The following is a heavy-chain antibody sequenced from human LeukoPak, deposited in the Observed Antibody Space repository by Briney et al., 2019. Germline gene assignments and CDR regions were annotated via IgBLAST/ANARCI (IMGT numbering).Heavy chain of an antibody. V-gene: IGHV3-21*01. CDR1: GFTFSSYS. CDR2: ISSSSYM. Sequence: GGSLRLSCAASGFTFSSYSMHWVRQAPGKGLEWVSSISSSSYMYYADSVKGRFTISRDNAANSLYLQLNSLRAEDTAVYYCARDPGGSGNWGQGTRVTVSS. J-gene: IGHJ4*02. D-gene: IGHD3-10*01. CDR3: ARDPGGSGN.